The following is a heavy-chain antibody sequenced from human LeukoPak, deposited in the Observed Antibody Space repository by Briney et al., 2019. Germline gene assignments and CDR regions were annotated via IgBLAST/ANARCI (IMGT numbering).Heavy chain of an antibody. CDR1: GITLSNYG. V-gene: IGHV3-23*01. J-gene: IGHJ4*02. Sequence: GGSLRLSCAVSGITLSNYGMSWVRQAPGKGLEWVAGISGSGGSKNYAASVKGRFTISRDNPTNTLFLQMNSLRAEDTAVYFCAKRGVVIRVILVGFHREAYYFDSWGQGALVTVSS. D-gene: IGHD2-21*01. CDR3: AKRGVVIRVILVGFHREAYYFDS. CDR2: ISGSGGSK.